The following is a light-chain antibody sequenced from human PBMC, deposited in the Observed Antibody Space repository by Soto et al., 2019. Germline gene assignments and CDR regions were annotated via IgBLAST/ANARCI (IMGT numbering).Light chain of an antibody. CDR2: EVS. V-gene: IGLV2-14*01. CDR1: SSDVGGYNY. J-gene: IGLJ3*02. CDR3: SSYTSSSTLT. Sequence: QSVMTQPPSASGSPGQSITISCTGTSSDVGGYNYVSWYQQHPGKAPKLMIYEVSNRPSGVSNRFSGSKSGNTASLTISGLQAEDEADYYCSSYTSSSTLTFGGGTKVTVL.